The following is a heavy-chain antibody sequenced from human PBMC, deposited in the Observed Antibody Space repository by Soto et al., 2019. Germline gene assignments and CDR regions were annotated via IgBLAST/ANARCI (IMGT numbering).Heavy chain of an antibody. CDR3: ARSAEVVITYYYYGMDV. J-gene: IGHJ6*02. CDR2: IYYSGST. V-gene: IGHV4-61*01. CDR1: GGSVSSGSYY. D-gene: IGHD3-22*01. Sequence: SETLSLTCTVSGGSVSSGSYYWSWIRQPPGKGLEWIGYIYYSGSTNYNPSLKSRVTISVDTSKNQFSLKLSSVTAADAAVYYCARSAEVVITYYYYGMDVWGQGTTVTVSS.